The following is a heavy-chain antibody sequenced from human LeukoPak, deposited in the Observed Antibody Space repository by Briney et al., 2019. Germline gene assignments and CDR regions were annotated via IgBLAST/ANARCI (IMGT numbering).Heavy chain of an antibody. J-gene: IGHJ4*02. CDR1: GGSFSGYY. D-gene: IGHD3-22*01. CDR2: INHSGST. V-gene: IGHV4-34*01. Sequence: SETLSLTYAVYGGSFSGYYWSWIRQPPGKGLEWIGEINHSGSTNYNPSLKSRVTISVDTSKNQFSLKLSSVTAADTAVYYCARYYYDSSGSTLSPDFDYWGQGTLVTVSS. CDR3: ARYYYDSSGSTLSPDFDY.